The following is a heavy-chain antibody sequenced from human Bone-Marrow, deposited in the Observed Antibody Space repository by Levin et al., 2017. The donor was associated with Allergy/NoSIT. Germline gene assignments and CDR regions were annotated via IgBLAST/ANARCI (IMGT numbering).Heavy chain of an antibody. CDR2: IYYSGST. CDR1: GGSISSGGYY. Sequence: SETLSLTCTVSGGSISSGGYYWSWIRQHPGKGLEWIGYIYYSGSTYYNPSLKSRVTISVDTSKNQFSLKLSSVTAADTAVYYCARDSYDSSGGAEYFDLWGRGTLVTVSS. V-gene: IGHV4-31*03. CDR3: ARDSYDSSGGAEYFDL. D-gene: IGHD3-22*01. J-gene: IGHJ2*01.